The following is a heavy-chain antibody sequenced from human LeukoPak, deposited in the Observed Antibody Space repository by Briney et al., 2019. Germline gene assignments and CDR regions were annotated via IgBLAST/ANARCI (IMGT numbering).Heavy chain of an antibody. CDR3: AKDGLLHSNGPGWGMDV. Sequence: GGSLRLSCAASGFTFSSYGMHWVRQAPGKGLEWVAVISYDGSNKYYADSVKGRFTISRDNSKNTLYLQMNSLRAEDTAVYYCAKDGLLHSNGPGWGMDVWGQGTTVTVSS. D-gene: IGHD3-22*01. V-gene: IGHV3-30*18. J-gene: IGHJ6*02. CDR2: ISYDGSNK. CDR1: GFTFSSYG.